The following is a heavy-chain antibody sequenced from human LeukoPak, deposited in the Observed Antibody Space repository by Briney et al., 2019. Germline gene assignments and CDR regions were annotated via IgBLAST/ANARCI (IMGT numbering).Heavy chain of an antibody. CDR2: IYYSGST. J-gene: IGHJ5*02. D-gene: IGHD2-15*01. CDR3: ARRVVVVAATGNWFDP. CDR1: GGSISSSSYY. Sequence: SETLSLTCTVSGGSISSSSYYWGCIRQPPGKGLEWIGSIYYSGSTYYNPSLKSRVTISVDTSKNQFSLKLSSVTAADTAVYYCARRVVVVAATGNWFDPWGQGTLVTVSS. V-gene: IGHV4-39*01.